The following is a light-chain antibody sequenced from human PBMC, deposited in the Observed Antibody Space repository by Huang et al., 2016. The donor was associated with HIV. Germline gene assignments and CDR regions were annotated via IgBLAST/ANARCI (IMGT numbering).Light chain of an antibody. CDR2: RAS. CDR3: QQYNTYSRT. CDR1: QNIDNW. Sequence: DIQMTQSPSTLSASVGDTVTITCRASQNIDNWLAWDQQKPGKAPKALIYRASSLESVVPSRFSGGGSGTEFTLTISSLQPDDFATYYCQQYNTYSRTFGQGTKVEIK. V-gene: IGKV1-5*03. J-gene: IGKJ1*01.